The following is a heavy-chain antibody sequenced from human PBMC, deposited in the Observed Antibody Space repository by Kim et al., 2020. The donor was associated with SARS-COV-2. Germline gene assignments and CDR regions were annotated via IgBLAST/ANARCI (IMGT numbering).Heavy chain of an antibody. J-gene: IGHJ4*02. CDR3: ARAATVVTLLFDY. D-gene: IGHD4-17*01. Sequence: CAQKFQGRVTITADESTSTAYMELSSLRSEDTAVYYCARAATVVTLLFDYWGQGTLVTVSS. V-gene: IGHV1-69*01.